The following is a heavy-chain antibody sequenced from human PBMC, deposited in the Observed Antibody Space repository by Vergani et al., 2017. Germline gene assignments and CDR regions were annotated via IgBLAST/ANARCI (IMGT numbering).Heavy chain of an antibody. Sequence: QVQLQESGPGLVKPSQTLSLTCTVSGGSISSGSYYWSWIRQPAGKGLEWIGRIYTSGSTNYNPSLKSRVTISIDTSQNQFSLQLSSVTAADTAVYYCAREDGVPAACYYMDVWGKGTTVTVSS. D-gene: IGHD2-2*01. CDR2: IYTSGST. V-gene: IGHV4-61*02. CDR3: AREDGVPAACYYMDV. CDR1: GGSISSGSYY. J-gene: IGHJ6*03.